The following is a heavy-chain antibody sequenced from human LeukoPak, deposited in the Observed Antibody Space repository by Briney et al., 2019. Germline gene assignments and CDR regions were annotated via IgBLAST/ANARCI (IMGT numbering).Heavy chain of an antibody. CDR3: VREQRAEQSGSYGCLFASDYAYYYMDV. CDR1: GGSTRSGRHH. J-gene: IGHJ6*03. Sequence: SETLSLTCSVSGGSTRSGRHHCAWVRQPPGKGLEFIGSLDESGRPYYNAPLKSRVTISEDSSGKQFSLNLRSVSAADTAVYLCVREQRAEQSGSYGCLFASDYAYYYMDVWGRGTTITVSS. V-gene: IGHV4-39*07. CDR2: LDESGRP. D-gene: IGHD1-26*01.